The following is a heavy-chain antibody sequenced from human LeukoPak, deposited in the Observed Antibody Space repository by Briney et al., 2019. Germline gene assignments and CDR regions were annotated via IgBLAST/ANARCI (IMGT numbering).Heavy chain of an antibody. Sequence: GGSLRLSCAASGFTVSSNYMSWVRQAPGKGLEWVSVIYSGGSTYYADSVKGRFTISRDNSKNTLYLQMNGLRADDTAVYYCARDPHYYYGMDVWGQGTTVTVSS. V-gene: IGHV3-53*01. J-gene: IGHJ6*02. CDR1: GFTVSSNY. CDR2: IYSGGST. CDR3: ARDPHYYYGMDV.